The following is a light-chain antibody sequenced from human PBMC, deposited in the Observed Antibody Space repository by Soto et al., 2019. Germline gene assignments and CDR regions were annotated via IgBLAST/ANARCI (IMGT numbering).Light chain of an antibody. Sequence: QSVLTQPASVSGSPGQSITISCTGTSSDVGNYKYVSWYQQHPGKAPKLMIDDVSNRPSGVSNRFSGSKSGNTASLTISGLQAEDETDYYCFSYTSSGTYVFGTGTKVTVL. V-gene: IGLV2-14*03. CDR2: DVS. CDR3: FSYTSSGTYV. J-gene: IGLJ1*01. CDR1: SSDVGNYKY.